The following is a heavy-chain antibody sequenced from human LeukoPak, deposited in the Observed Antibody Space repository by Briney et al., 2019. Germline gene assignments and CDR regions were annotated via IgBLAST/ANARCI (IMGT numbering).Heavy chain of an antibody. V-gene: IGHV1-18*01. Sequence: ASVKVSCKTSGCSFTTYGITWVRQAPGRGLEWMGWSNPDNGFTKYAQKLQGRVTMTTDTSATTAYMELKSLTSDDTAVYYCARMLSGGPFDNWGQGTLVTVSS. D-gene: IGHD5-12*01. CDR2: SNPDNGFT. CDR3: ARMLSGGPFDN. CDR1: GCSFTTYG. J-gene: IGHJ4*02.